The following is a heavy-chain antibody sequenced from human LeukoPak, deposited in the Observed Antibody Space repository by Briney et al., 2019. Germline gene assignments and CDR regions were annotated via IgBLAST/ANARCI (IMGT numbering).Heavy chain of an antibody. CDR1: GYSISSGYY. J-gene: IGHJ4*02. D-gene: IGHD3-10*01. CDR3: ATTGRTRLGSHY. CDR2: IYHSGST. V-gene: IGHV4-38-2*01. Sequence: PSETLSLTCAVSGYSISSGYYWGWIRQPPGKGLEWIGSIYHSGSTYYNPSLKSRVTISVDTSKNQFSLKLSSVTAADTAVYYCATTGRTRLGSHYWGQGTLVTVSS.